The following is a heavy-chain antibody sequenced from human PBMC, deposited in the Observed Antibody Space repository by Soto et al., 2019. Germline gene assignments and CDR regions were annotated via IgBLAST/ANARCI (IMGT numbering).Heavy chain of an antibody. J-gene: IGHJ6*02. CDR2: IIPIFGTA. Sequence: QVQLVQSGAEVKKPGSSVKVSCKASGGTFSSYAISWVRQAPGQGLEWMGGIIPIFGTANYAQKFQGRVTITADESTSTAYMELSSLRSDDTAVYYCARDPRDYAYYYYGMDVWGQETTVTVSS. CDR3: ARDPRDYAYYYYGMDV. V-gene: IGHV1-69*12. CDR1: GGTFSSYA. D-gene: IGHD4-17*01.